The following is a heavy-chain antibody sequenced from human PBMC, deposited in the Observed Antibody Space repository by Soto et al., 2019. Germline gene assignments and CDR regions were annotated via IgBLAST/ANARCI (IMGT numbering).Heavy chain of an antibody. CDR1: GFTFSTYD. V-gene: IGHV3-23*01. J-gene: IGHJ4*02. D-gene: IGHD1-26*01. Sequence: EVHLLESGGGLVQPGGSLRLSCAASGFTFSTYDMSWVRQAPGKGLEWVSIISGSGDSSDSADSVKGRFTISRDNSKNTLYLQMSSLRVEDTAFYYCAKGPAILGSTNFDDWGQGTLVTVSS. CDR3: AKGPAILGSTNFDD. CDR2: ISGSGDSS.